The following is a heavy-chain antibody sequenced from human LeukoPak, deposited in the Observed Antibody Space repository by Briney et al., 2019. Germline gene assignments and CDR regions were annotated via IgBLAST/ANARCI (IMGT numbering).Heavy chain of an antibody. CDR2: IKSKTDGGTT. CDR3: ARGNVISGSWYWVDWFDP. J-gene: IGHJ5*02. V-gene: IGHV3-15*01. D-gene: IGHD6-13*01. CDR1: GFTFSNAW. Sequence: KTGGSLRLSCAASGFTFSNAWMSWVRQAPGKGLEWVGRIKSKTDGGTTDYAAPVKGRFTISRDDSKNTLYQQMNSLKTEDTAVYYCARGNVISGSWYWVDWFDPWGQGTLVTVSS.